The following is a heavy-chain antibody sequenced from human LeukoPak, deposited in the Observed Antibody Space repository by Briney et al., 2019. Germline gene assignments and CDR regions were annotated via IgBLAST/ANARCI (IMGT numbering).Heavy chain of an antibody. J-gene: IGHJ4*02. CDR2: IYPHDFDM. D-gene: IGHD4-17*01. CDR1: GYSFTSYW. Sequence: KPGESLKISCKCSGYSFTSYWIGWVRQMPGKGLEWMGIIYPHDFDMRYSPAFQGQVTISADKSINTAYLQWSSLKALDTAMYYCARTYGDKELDYWGQGTLVTVSS. CDR3: ARTYGDKELDY. V-gene: IGHV5-51*01.